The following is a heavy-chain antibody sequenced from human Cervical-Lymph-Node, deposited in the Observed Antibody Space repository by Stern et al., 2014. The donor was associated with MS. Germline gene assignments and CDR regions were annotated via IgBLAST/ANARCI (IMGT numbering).Heavy chain of an antibody. Sequence: MQLVESGGGVVQPGKSLRLSCIASGFTFNRYAMHWVRQAPGKGLEWVTLVTYDGREKFYAESVKGRFTVSRDNSKNSVDLQMNSLRIEDTAVYYCAREEEYYDHVW. J-gene: IGHJ6*01. D-gene: IGHD3-3*01. CDR1: GFTFNRYA. CDR2: VTYDGREK. V-gene: IGHV3-30*04. CDR3: AREEEYYDHV.